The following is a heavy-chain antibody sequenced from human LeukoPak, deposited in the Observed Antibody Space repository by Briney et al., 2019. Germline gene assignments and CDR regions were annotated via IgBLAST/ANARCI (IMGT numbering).Heavy chain of an antibody. CDR2: INHSGST. V-gene: IGHV4-34*01. J-gene: IGHJ4*02. CDR1: GGSFSGYY. D-gene: IGHD3-16*02. CDR3: ARAPRNYMITFGGVIVIGGFDY. Sequence: SETLSLTCAVYGGSFSGYYWSWIRQPPGKGLEWIGEINHSGSTNYNPSLKSRVTISVDTSKNQFSLKLSSVTAADTAVYYCARAPRNYMITFGGVIVIGGFDYWGQGTLVTVSS.